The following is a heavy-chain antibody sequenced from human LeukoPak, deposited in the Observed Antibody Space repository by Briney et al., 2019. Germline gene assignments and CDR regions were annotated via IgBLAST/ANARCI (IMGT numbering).Heavy chain of an antibody. V-gene: IGHV4-39*01. CDR2: IYYSGST. CDR3: ARLGYYDSSGYGISYYFDY. Sequence: SETLSLTCTVSGGSISSSSYYWGWIRQPPGKGLEWIGRIYYSGSTYYNPSLKSRVTISVDTSKNQFSLKLSSVTAADTAVYYCARLGYYDSSGYGISYYFDYWGQGTLVTVSS. D-gene: IGHD3-22*01. CDR1: GGSISSSSYY. J-gene: IGHJ4*02.